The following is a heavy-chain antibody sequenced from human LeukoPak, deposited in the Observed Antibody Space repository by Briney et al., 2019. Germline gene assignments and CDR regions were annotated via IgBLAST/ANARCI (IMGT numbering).Heavy chain of an antibody. V-gene: IGHV3-48*01. Sequence: GGSLRLSCAASGFTFSSYEMNWVRQAPGKGLEWVSYISSSSISSTTIYYADSVKGRFTISRDTAKNSLYLQMNSLRAEDSAVYYCARDSHYGVRFYYFHYMDVWGKGTSVTVSS. CDR2: ISSSSISSTTI. CDR3: ARDSHYGVRFYYFHYMDV. CDR1: GFTFSSYE. D-gene: IGHD4-17*01. J-gene: IGHJ6*03.